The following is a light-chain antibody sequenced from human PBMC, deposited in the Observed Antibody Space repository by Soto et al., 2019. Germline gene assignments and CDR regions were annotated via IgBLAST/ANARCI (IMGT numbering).Light chain of an antibody. Sequence: QSALTQPRSVSGSPGQPVTISCTGIRSDVSDYNYVSWYQQHPGKAPKLMIYDVSKRPSGVPDRFSGSKSGNTASLTISGLQAEDEADYYCCSYGGYFTWVFGGGTKLTVL. V-gene: IGLV2-11*01. CDR2: DVS. CDR1: RSDVSDYNY. CDR3: CSYGGYFTWV. J-gene: IGLJ3*02.